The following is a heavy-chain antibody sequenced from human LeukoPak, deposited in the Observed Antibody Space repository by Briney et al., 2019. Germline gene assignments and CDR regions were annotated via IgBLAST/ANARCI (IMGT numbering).Heavy chain of an antibody. CDR2: IHYTGST. J-gene: IGHJ4*02. V-gene: IGHV4-59*08. CDR1: GGSIRGYY. D-gene: IGHD3-22*01. CDR3: ARQGSLGTSGYNY. Sequence: SETLSLTCTVSGGSIRGYYWSWIRQPPGKGLEWIGYIHYTGSTDYNPSLKSRLTISVDTSKNQFSLKLTSVTAADTAVYYCARQGSLGTSGYNYWGQGTLVTVSS.